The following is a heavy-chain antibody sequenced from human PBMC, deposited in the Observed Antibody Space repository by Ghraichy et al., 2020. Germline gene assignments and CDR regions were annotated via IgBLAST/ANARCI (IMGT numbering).Heavy chain of an antibody. CDR3: ARAPLFCSTLSCFSLKYFGMDV. V-gene: IGHV1-18*01. J-gene: IGHJ6*02. CDR1: GYTFHNYA. Sequence: ASVKVSCKTSGYTFHNYAITWVRQAPGQGLECMGWINGYNGDTTYARKLQGRVTITTDTSTATAYMELRSLTSDDTAVYFCARAPLFCSTLSCFSLKYFGMDVWGQGTLVTVYS. CDR2: INGYNGDT. D-gene: IGHD2-2*01.